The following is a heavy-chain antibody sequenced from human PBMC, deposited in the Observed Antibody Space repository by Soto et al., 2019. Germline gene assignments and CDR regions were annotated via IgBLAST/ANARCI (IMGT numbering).Heavy chain of an antibody. Sequence: PGGSLRLSCAASGFTFSSYGMHWVRQAPGKGLEWVAVISYDGSNKYYADSVKGRFTISRDNSKNTLYLQMNSLRAEDTAVYYCAKDIRGYADCSSTSCYMVGSNWFDPWGQGTLVTVSS. V-gene: IGHV3-30*18. D-gene: IGHD2-2*02. CDR1: GFTFSSYG. J-gene: IGHJ5*02. CDR3: AKDIRGYADCSSTSCYMVGSNWFDP. CDR2: ISYDGSNK.